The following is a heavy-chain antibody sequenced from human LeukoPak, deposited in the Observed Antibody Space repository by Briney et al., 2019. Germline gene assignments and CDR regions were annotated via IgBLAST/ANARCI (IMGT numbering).Heavy chain of an antibody. Sequence: ASVKVSCKASGYTFAIYGITWVRQAPGQGLEWMGWISAYNGNTNYAQKLQGRVTMTTDTSTSTAYMELSSLRSEDTAVYYCARDVLLWFGEFKYYYYGMDVWGQGTTVTVSS. CDR1: GYTFAIYG. D-gene: IGHD3-10*01. CDR3: ARDVLLWFGEFKYYYYGMDV. J-gene: IGHJ6*02. V-gene: IGHV1-18*01. CDR2: ISAYNGNT.